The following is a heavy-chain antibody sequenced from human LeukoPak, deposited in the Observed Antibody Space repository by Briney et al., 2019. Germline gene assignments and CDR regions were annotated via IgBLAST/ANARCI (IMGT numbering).Heavy chain of an antibody. J-gene: IGHJ3*02. V-gene: IGHV3-21*05. CDR3: ARDSIAAAGTCAFDI. CDR2: ISSSSSYI. CDR1: GFTFSSYE. Sequence: GGSLRLSCAASGFTFSSYEMNWVRQAPGKGLEWVSYISSSSSYIYYADSVKGRFTISRDNAKNSLYLQMNSLRAEDTAVYYCARDSIAAAGTCAFDIWGQGTMVTVSS. D-gene: IGHD6-13*01.